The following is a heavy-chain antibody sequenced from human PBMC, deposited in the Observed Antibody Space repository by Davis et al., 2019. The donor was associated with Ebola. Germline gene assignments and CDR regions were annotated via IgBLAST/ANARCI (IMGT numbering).Heavy chain of an antibody. Sequence: GESLKISCAASGFTFSSYVMHWVRQAPGKGLEWVAVISYDGSNKYYADSVKGRFTISRDNSKNTLYLQMNSLRAEDTAVYYCASAVAGAFDIWGQGTMVTVSS. CDR2: ISYDGSNK. V-gene: IGHV3-30-3*01. CDR1: GFTFSSYV. D-gene: IGHD6-19*01. CDR3: ASAVAGAFDI. J-gene: IGHJ3*02.